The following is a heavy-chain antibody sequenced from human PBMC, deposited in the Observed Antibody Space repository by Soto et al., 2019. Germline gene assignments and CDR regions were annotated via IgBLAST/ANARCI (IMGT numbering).Heavy chain of an antibody. Sequence: QVQLVQSGAEVKKPGSSVKVSCKASGGTFSSYTISWVRQAPGQGLEWMGRIIPILGIANYARKFQGRVTITADKSTSTAYMELSSLRSEDTAVYYCARPLGHDDGDSSSLDYWGQGTLVTVSS. J-gene: IGHJ4*02. CDR2: IIPILGIA. D-gene: IGHD4-17*01. CDR3: ARPLGHDDGDSSSLDY. V-gene: IGHV1-69*02. CDR1: GGTFSSYT.